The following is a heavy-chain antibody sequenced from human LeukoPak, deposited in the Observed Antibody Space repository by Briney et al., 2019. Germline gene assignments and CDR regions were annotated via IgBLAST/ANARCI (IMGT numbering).Heavy chain of an antibody. D-gene: IGHD3-9*01. J-gene: IGHJ4*02. CDR3: AKKGQQTGTDYFDY. CDR1: RFIFSDYY. V-gene: IGHV3-23*01. CDR2: ISGSGSGT. Sequence: PGGSLRLSCAASRFIFSDYYMSWIRQAPGKGLEWVSTISGSGSGTYYADSVKGRFTISRDNSKNTLYLQMNSLRAEDTAVYYCAKKGQQTGTDYFDYWGQGTLVTVSS.